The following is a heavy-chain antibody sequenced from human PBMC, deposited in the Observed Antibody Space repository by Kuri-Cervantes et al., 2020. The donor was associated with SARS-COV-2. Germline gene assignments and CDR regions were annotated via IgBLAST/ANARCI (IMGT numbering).Heavy chain of an antibody. D-gene: IGHD5-18*01. Sequence: GSLRLSCAGYSGSFSDYYWSWIRQTPEMGLEWIGEINHSGSTNYNPSLRSRVTMSVDTSKNQFSLKLSSVTAADTAVYYCATPSGGYSYGPYYYGMDVWGQGTTVTVSS. V-gene: IGHV4-34*01. CDR1: SGSFSDYY. CDR3: ATPSGGYSYGPYYYGMDV. J-gene: IGHJ6*02. CDR2: INHSGST.